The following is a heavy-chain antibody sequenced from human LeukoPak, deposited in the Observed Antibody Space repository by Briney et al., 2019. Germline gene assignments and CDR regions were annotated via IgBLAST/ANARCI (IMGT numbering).Heavy chain of an antibody. J-gene: IGHJ4*02. Sequence: PGGSLRLSCAASGFTFSSYAMSWVRQAPGKGLEWVSAISGSGGSTYYADSVKGRFTISRDNSKNTLYLQMNSLRAEDTAVYYWAEDRVGVIHGGAGVHGLDFWGQGTLVTVSS. CDR2: ISGSGGST. CDR3: AEDRVGVIHGGAGVHGLDF. V-gene: IGHV3-23*01. CDR1: GFTFSSYA. D-gene: IGHD3-16*01.